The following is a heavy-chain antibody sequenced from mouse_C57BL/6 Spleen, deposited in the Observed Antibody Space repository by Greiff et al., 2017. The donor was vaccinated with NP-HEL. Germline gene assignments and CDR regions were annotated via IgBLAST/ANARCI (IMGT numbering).Heavy chain of an antibody. CDR1: GYTFTSYW. V-gene: IGHV1-55*01. J-gene: IGHJ3*01. CDR3: ASSRDCDYGSWFAY. CDR2: IYPGSGST. Sequence: QVQLQQPGAELVKPGASVKMSCKASGYTFTSYWITWVKQRPGQGLEWIGDIYPGSGSTNYNEKFKSKATLTVDTSSSTAYMQLSSLTSEDSAVYYCASSRDCDYGSWFAYWGQGTLVTVSA. D-gene: IGHD2-4*01.